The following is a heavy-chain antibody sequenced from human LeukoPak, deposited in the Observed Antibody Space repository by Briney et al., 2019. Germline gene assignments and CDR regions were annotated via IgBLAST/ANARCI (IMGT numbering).Heavy chain of an antibody. V-gene: IGHV3-21*01. CDR1: GFTFSSYS. J-gene: IGHJ4*02. CDR2: ISSSSSYI. D-gene: IGHD3-10*01. CDR3: ARGTSTYGFRRSLLSPTPFDY. Sequence: GGSLRLSCAASGFTFSSYSMNWVRQAPGKGLEWVSSISSSSSYIYYADSVKGRFTISRDNAKNSLYLQMNSLRAEDTAVYYCARGTSTYGFRRSLLSPTPFDYWGQGTLVTISS.